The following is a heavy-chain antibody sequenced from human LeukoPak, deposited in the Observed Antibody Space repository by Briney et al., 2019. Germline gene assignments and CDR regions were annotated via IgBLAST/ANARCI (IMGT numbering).Heavy chain of an antibody. CDR2: IDHSGST. D-gene: IGHD2-2*01. V-gene: IGHV4-34*01. J-gene: IGHJ4*02. Sequence: PSETLSLTCAVHGGSFSRYYWTWIRQPPGKGLEWIGEIDHSGSTNYNPSLKSRVTISVDTSKNQFSLKLSSVTAADTAVYYCARCPVVSVPAASYYFDYWGQGALVTVSS. CDR3: ARCPVVSVPAASYYFDY. CDR1: GGSFSRYY.